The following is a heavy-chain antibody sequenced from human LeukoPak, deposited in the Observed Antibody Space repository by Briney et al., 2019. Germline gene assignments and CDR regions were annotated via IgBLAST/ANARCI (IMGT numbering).Heavy chain of an antibody. CDR3: ARQPYMLGAYYFDS. CDR2: IFYSGST. CDR1: GGSMSSYY. V-gene: IGHV4-59*08. J-gene: IGHJ4*02. Sequence: SETLSLTCTVSGGSMSSYYWSWIRQPSGKGLEWIGYIFYSGSTNYNPSLKSRVTVSVDTSKNQFSLKLGSVTAADTAVYYCARQPYMLGAYYFDSWGQGALVTVSS. D-gene: IGHD1-26*01.